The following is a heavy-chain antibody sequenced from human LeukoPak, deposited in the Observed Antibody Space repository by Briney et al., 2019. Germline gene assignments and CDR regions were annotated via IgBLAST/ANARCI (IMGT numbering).Heavy chain of an antibody. CDR2: INHSGST. Sequence: SETLSLTCAVYGGSFSGYYWSWIRQPPGKGLEWIGEINHSGSTNYNPSLKSRVTISVDTSKNQFSLKLSSVTAADTAVYYCARHHRWKLLRANWFDPWGQGTLVTVSS. D-gene: IGHD1-26*01. CDR1: GGSFSGYY. V-gene: IGHV4-34*01. J-gene: IGHJ5*02. CDR3: ARHHRWKLLRANWFDP.